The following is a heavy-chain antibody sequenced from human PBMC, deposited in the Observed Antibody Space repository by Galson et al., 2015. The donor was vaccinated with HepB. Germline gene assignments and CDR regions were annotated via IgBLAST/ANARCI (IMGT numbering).Heavy chain of an antibody. D-gene: IGHD5-18*01. CDR2: IRSKASNYAT. CDR3: ARAAGDSSTYANDY. V-gene: IGHV3-73*01. CDR1: GFTFSGSA. J-gene: IGHJ4*02. Sequence: SLRLSCAASGFTFSGSAIHWVRQTSGKGLEWVGRIRSKASNYATAYAASLKSRVTLSADMSKNQFSLKVNSVTAADTAVYYCARAAGDSSTYANDYWGQGALVTVSS.